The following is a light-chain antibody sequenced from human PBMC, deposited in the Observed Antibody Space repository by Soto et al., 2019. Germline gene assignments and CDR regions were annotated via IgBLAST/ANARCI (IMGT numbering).Light chain of an antibody. V-gene: IGKV1-27*01. J-gene: IGKJ5*01. Sequence: DIQMTQSPSSLSASVGDRVTITCRASQGISNFLAWYQQKPEKVPKLLISAASTLQSGVRYRFSGSESGTDVCPTTTNFQPEDVATYYCQEYSSVMTFGQGTRLEIK. CDR3: QEYSSVMT. CDR1: QGISNF. CDR2: AAS.